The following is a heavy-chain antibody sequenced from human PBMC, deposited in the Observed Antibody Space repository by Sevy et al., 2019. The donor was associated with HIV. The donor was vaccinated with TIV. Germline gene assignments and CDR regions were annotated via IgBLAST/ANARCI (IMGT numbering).Heavy chain of an antibody. V-gene: IGHV3-48*02. CDR3: ARPGSGWFEFDS. CDR2: IGSTGPTI. Sequence: GGSLRLSCVASGFTFSRYSMNWVRQAPGKGLEWVSNIGSTGPTIYYADSVKGRFTISRDNAKNSLYLQMNSLREQDTAVYYCARPGSGWFEFDSWGQGTLVTVSS. CDR1: GFTFSRYS. D-gene: IGHD6-19*01. J-gene: IGHJ4*02.